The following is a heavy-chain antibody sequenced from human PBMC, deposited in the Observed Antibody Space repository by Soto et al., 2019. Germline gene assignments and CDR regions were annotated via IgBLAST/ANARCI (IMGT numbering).Heavy chain of an antibody. V-gene: IGHV2-5*02. CDR1: GFSLSTSGVG. Sequence: QITLKESGPTLVKPTQTLTLTCTFSGFSLSTSGVGVGWIRQPPDKALEWLALIYWDGDKRYSPSLKSRLPITKDTSKTQVVLTITNVDPVHTATYYCARGNYYLDYWGQGTLVTGSS. CDR2: IYWDGDK. CDR3: ARGNYYLDY. J-gene: IGHJ4*02.